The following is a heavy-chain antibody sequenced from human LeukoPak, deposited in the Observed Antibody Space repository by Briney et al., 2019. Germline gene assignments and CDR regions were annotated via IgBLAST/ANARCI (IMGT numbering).Heavy chain of an antibody. J-gene: IGHJ3*02. D-gene: IGHD6-19*01. CDR1: GYTFTGYY. CDR2: INPNSGGT. CDR3: ARGRQWLVKGAFDI. Sequence: RASVKVSCKASGYTFTGYYMHWVRQAPGQGLEWMGWINPNSGGTNYAQKFQGRVTMTRNTSISTAYMELTSLRFEDTAVYYCARGRQWLVKGAFDIWGQGTMVTVSS. V-gene: IGHV1-2*02.